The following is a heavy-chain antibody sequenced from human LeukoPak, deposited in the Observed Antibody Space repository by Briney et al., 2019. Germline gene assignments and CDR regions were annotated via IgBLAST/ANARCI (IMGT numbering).Heavy chain of an antibody. CDR2: SYSGGSR. V-gene: IGHV3-53*01. CDR1: GFTVSTDH. CDR3: ARAEAVSGVLDY. D-gene: IGHD3-10*01. J-gene: IGHJ4*02. Sequence: PGGSLRLSCAASGFTVSTDHMSWVRQAPGKGLEWVAVSYSGGSRHYAESVKGRFTISRDNSKNMLYLQMNSLRAEDTAVYYCARAEAVSGVLDYWGQGTLVTVSS.